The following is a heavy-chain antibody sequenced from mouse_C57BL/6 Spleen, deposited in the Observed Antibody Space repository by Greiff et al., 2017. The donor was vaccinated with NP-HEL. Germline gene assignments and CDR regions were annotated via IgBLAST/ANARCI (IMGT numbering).Heavy chain of an antibody. CDR2: ISYDGSN. Sequence: EVKLQESGPGLVKPSQSLSLTCSVTGYSITSGYYWNWIRQFPGNKLEWMGYISYDGSNNYNPSLKNRISITRDTSKNQFFLKLNTVTTEDTTTYYCARVYYYGSSSLDYWGQGTTLTVSS. CDR1: GYSITSGYY. D-gene: IGHD1-1*01. J-gene: IGHJ2*01. V-gene: IGHV3-6*01. CDR3: ARVYYYGSSSLDY.